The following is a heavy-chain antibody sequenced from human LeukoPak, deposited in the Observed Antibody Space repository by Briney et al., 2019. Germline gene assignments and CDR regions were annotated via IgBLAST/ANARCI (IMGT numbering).Heavy chain of an antibody. Sequence: PGRSLRLSCTASGFTFDDYDMHWVRQVPGKGLEWVSGISWNSGSIAYADSVKGRFTISRDNAKNSLYLQMNSLRAEDTAFYYCAKDGDTTHWGQGTLVTVSS. CDR1: GFTFDDYD. D-gene: IGHD1-26*01. V-gene: IGHV3-9*01. J-gene: IGHJ4*02. CDR3: AKDGDTTH. CDR2: ISWNSGSI.